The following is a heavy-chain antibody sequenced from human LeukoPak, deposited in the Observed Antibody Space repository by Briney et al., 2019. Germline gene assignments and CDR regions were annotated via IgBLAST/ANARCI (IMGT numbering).Heavy chain of an antibody. CDR2: INHSGST. CDR1: GGSFSGYY. D-gene: IGHD4-17*01. J-gene: IGHJ3*02. V-gene: IGHV4-34*01. Sequence: SETLSLTCAVYGGSFSGYYWSWIRQPPGKGLEWIGEINHSGSTNYNPSLKSRVTISVDTSNNQFSLKLSSVTAADTAVYYCARGTPTTVTTAFDIWGQGTMVTVSS. CDR3: ARGTPTTVTTAFDI.